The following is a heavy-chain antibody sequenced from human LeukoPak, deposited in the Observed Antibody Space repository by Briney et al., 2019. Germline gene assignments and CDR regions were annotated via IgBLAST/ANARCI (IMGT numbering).Heavy chain of an antibody. CDR1: GFTFSYA. Sequence: GGSLRLSCAASGFTFSYAMTWVRQAPGKGLEWVSAISGSGGSTYYADSVKGRFTISRDDSKNTVYLQMNGLRAEDTAVYYCARIGIAVAAHAVYFDYWGQGTLVTVSS. V-gene: IGHV3-23*01. CDR3: ARIGIAVAAHAVYFDY. D-gene: IGHD6-19*01. CDR2: ISGSGGST. J-gene: IGHJ4*02.